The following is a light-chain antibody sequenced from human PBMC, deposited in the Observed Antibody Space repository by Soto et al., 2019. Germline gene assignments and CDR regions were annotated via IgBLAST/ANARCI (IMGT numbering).Light chain of an antibody. Sequence: EIVLTQSPGTLSLSPGERATLSCRASQSVSSRSLAWYQQKPGQAPRLLIYGASNRATGIPDRFSGSGSGTDFTLTISRLEPEDFAVYYCQQYETSPRTFGQGTKVDIK. J-gene: IGKJ1*01. CDR2: GAS. CDR1: QSVSSRS. V-gene: IGKV3-20*01. CDR3: QQYETSPRT.